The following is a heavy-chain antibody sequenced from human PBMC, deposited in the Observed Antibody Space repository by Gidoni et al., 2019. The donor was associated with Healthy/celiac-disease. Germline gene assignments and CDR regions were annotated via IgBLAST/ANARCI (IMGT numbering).Heavy chain of an antibody. J-gene: IGHJ3*02. CDR1: GGSISSGGYY. Sequence: QVQLQESGPGLVKPSQTLSLTCTVSGGSISSGGYYWRWIRQNPWKGLEWIGYIYDSGSTYYNPSLKSRVTISVDTSKNQFSLKLSSVTAADTAVYYCAREAPHYYGQGHDAFDIWGQGTMVTVSS. CDR2: IYDSGST. CDR3: AREAPHYYGQGHDAFDI. V-gene: IGHV4-31*03. D-gene: IGHD3-10*01.